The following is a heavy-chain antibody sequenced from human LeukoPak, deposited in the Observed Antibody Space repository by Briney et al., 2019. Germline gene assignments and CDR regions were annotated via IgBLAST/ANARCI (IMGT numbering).Heavy chain of an antibody. CDR2: IYSGGST. D-gene: IGHD3-16*02. V-gene: IGHV3-66*01. CDR3: ARAGVWGSYRYFDY. J-gene: IGHJ4*02. CDR1: GFTFSNYA. Sequence: GGSMRLSCVASGFTFSNYAVSWVRQAPGKGLEWVSLIYSGGSTHYADSVKGRFTISRDNSKNTLYLQMSSLRPEDTAVYYCARAGVWGSYRYFDYWGQGTLVTVSS.